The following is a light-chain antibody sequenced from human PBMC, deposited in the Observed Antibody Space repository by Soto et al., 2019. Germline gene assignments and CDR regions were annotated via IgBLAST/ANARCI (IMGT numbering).Light chain of an antibody. CDR1: SSDVGAYNY. CDR2: DVS. Sequence: QSALTQPPSASGSPGQSVTISCTGTSSDVGAYNYVSWYQQRPGRAPKLIIYDVSKRPSGVPDRFSGSKSGNTASLTVSGLQAEDEADYYCSSFGGSKVFGGGTKVTVL. CDR3: SSFGGSKV. J-gene: IGLJ2*01. V-gene: IGLV2-8*01.